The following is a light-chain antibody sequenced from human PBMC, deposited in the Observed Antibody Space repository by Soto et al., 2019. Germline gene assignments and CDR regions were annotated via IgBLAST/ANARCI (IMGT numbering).Light chain of an antibody. CDR2: DVN. CDR1: SSDVGGHKY. J-gene: IGLJ1*01. V-gene: IGLV2-11*01. CDR3: CSYVSVSYV. Sequence: QSALTQPRSVSGSPGQSVTISCTGTSSDVGGHKYVSWYRQDPGKAPKLMIYDVNERPSGVPDRFSGSKSGNTASLTISGLQADDEADYYCCSYVSVSYVFGTGTKVTGL.